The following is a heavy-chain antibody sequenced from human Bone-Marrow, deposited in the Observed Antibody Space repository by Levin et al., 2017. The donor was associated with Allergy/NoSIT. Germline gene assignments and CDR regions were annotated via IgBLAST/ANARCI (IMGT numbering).Heavy chain of an antibody. Sequence: GASVKVSCKASGYTFTAYYIHWVRQAPGQGLEWMGWINPNSGGTKYAQKFQGRVTMTRDTSIRTAYMELSRLISDDTAVYYCAREQRLGGIAVAAGDAFDIWGQGTMVTVSS. J-gene: IGHJ3*02. CDR1: GYTFTAYY. V-gene: IGHV1-2*02. CDR3: AREQRLGGIAVAAGDAFDI. D-gene: IGHD6-19*01. CDR2: INPNSGGT.